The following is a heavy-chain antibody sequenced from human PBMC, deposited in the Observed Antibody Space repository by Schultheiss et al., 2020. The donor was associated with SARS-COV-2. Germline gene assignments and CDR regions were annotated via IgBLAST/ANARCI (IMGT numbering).Heavy chain of an antibody. Sequence: GGSLRLSCAASGFTFSSYAMHWVRQAPGKGLEWVAVMWFDGSNKYYADSVRGRFTTSRDNSKNMLYLQMNSLRAEDTAVYYCARVADTYYYDSCPDYWGQGTLVTVSS. CDR3: ARVADTYYYDSCPDY. D-gene: IGHD3-22*01. CDR1: GFTFSSYA. V-gene: IGHV3-33*01. CDR2: MWFDGSNK. J-gene: IGHJ4*02.